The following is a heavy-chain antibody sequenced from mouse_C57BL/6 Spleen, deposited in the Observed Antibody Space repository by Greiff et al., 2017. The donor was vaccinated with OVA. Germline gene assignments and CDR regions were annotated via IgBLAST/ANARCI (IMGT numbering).Heavy chain of an antibody. D-gene: IGHD1-1*01. CDR2: IYPGDGDT. J-gene: IGHJ4*01. V-gene: IGHV1-82*01. Sequence: QVQLKQSGPELVKPGASVKISCKASGYAFSSSWMNWVKQRPGKGLEWIGRIYPGDGDTNYNGKFKGKATLTADKSSSTAYMQLSSLTSEDSAVYVCARSYDYDAMDYWGQGTSVTVSS. CDR1: GYAFSSSW. CDR3: ARSYDYDAMDY.